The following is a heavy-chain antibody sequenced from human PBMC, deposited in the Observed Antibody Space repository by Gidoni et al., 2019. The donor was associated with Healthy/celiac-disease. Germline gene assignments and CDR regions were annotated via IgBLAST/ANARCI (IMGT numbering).Heavy chain of an antibody. CDR3: ARLTCSGGSCLPTIYGMDV. CDR2: IDPSDSYT. J-gene: IGHJ6*02. CDR1: GYSFTSYW. Sequence: EVQLVQSGAEVKKPGESLRISCKGSGYSFTSYWISWVRQMPGKGLEWMGRIDPSDSYTNYSPSFQGHVTISADKSISTAYLQWSSLKASDTAMYYCARLTCSGGSCLPTIYGMDVWGQGTTVTVSS. D-gene: IGHD2-15*01. V-gene: IGHV5-10-1*03.